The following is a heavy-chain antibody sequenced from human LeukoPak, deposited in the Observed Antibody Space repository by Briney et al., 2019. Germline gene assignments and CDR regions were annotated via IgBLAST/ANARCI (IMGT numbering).Heavy chain of an antibody. J-gene: IGHJ4*02. D-gene: IGHD6-19*01. CDR3: ARSEIGSGWYNLIDY. V-gene: IGHV1-2*02. CDR2: INPNSGGT. CDR1: GYTFTGYY. Sequence: ASVKVSCKASGYTFTGYYMHWVRQAPGQGLEWMGWINPNSGGTNYAQKFQGRVTMTRDTSISTAYMELSRLRSDDTAVYYCARSEIGSGWYNLIDYWGQGTLVTVSS.